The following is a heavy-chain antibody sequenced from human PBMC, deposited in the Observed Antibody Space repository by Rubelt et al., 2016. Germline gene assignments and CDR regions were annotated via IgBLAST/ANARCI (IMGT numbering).Heavy chain of an antibody. J-gene: IGHJ3*02. CDR3: TRRQLYHVGI. CDR2: MNPNSGTT. V-gene: IGHV1-8*01. Sequence: QVQLVQSGAEVKEPGASVKVSCNPSGYTFTSYDINWVRQATGQGLEWMGWMNPNSGTTGHAQKFQGRVTMTRNTSISTAYMELSSLRSVDTAVYYCTRRQLYHVGIWGQGTMVTVSS. D-gene: IGHD2-15*01. CDR1: GYTFTSYD.